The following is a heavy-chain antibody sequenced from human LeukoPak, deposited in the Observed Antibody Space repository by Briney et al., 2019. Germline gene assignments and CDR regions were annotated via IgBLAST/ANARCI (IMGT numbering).Heavy chain of an antibody. CDR3: AKAGVRYFDSSGLYAFDF. CDR1: GGSISSTSYY. CDR2: IYYSGST. V-gene: IGHV4-39*01. Sequence: SETLSLTCAVSGGSISSTSYYWAWIRQPPGKGLEWIVTIYYSGSTYHNPSLKSRVTMSVDTSRNQFSLKLSSVDAADTAVYYCAKAGVRYFDSSGLYAFDFWGQGTTVTVSS. D-gene: IGHD3-22*01. J-gene: IGHJ3*01.